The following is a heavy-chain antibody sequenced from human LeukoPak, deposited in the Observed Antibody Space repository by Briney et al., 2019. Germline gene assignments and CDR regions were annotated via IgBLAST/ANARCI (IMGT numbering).Heavy chain of an antibody. Sequence: GSLRLSCAASGFTFDNAWMNWIRQPPGKGLEWIGEINHSGSTNYNPSLKSRVTISVDTSKNQFSLKLSSVTAADTAVYYCARGQHGGYFDYWGQGTLVTVSS. V-gene: IGHV4-34*01. CDR3: ARGQHGGYFDY. D-gene: IGHD3-22*01. CDR1: GFTFDNAW. CDR2: INHSGST. J-gene: IGHJ4*02.